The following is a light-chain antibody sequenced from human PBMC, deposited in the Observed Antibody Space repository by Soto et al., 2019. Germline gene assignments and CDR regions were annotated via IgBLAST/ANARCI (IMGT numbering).Light chain of an antibody. Sequence: QSALTQAASVSGSPGQSITISCTGTSSDVGGYDYVSWFQQYPGKAPSLMLYDVYRRPSGVSYRFSGSKSGNTASLTISGLQAEDEADYYCSSYTTSSTVVFGGGTKLTVL. CDR3: SSYTTSSTVV. J-gene: IGLJ2*01. CDR2: DVY. V-gene: IGLV2-14*01. CDR1: SSDVGGYDY.